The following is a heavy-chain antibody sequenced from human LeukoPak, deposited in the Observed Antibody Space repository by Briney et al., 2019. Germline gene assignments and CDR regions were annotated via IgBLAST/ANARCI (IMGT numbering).Heavy chain of an antibody. J-gene: IGHJ5*02. CDR3: ARKLRLGGNWFDP. D-gene: IGHD1-26*01. V-gene: IGHV1-69*15. Sequence: SVKVSCKTSGGTFTSYAITWVRQAPGQGPEWMGKIIPISGTTNYAQKFQGRVTFTADESTSTAYMELSSLRSEDTALYYCARKLRLGGNWFDPWGQGTLVTVSS. CDR1: GGTFTSYA. CDR2: IIPISGTT.